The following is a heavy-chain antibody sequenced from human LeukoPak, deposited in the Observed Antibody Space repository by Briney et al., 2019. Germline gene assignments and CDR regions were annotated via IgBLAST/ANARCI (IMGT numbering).Heavy chain of an antibody. V-gene: IGHV3-7*01. Sequence: GGSLRLSCAASGFTFSNYWMSWVRQAPGKSLEWVAHMNHDGSDKYYVRSVKGRFTISRDNAKNSLFLQLNSLRVEDTAVYYCGRVSIMGDGPDSWGQGTLVTVSS. CDR2: MNHDGSDK. J-gene: IGHJ4*02. CDR3: GRVSIMGDGPDS. D-gene: IGHD3-16*01. CDR1: GFTFSNYW.